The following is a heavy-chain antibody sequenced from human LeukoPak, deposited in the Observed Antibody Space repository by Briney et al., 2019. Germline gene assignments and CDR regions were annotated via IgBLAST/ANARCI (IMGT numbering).Heavy chain of an antibody. J-gene: IGHJ6*03. CDR1: GFTFTSSA. Sequence: ASVKVSCKASGFTFTSSAMQWVRQARGQRLEWIGWIVVGSGNTNYAQKFQERVTITRDLSTSTAYMELSSLRSEDTAVYYCEAGPTTVTTNYYYMDVWGKGTTVTVSS. V-gene: IGHV1-58*02. CDR3: EAGPTTVTTNYYYMDV. CDR2: IVVGSGNT. D-gene: IGHD4-17*01.